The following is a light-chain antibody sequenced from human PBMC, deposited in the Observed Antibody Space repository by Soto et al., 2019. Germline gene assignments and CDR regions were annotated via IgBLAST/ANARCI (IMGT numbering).Light chain of an antibody. CDR2: GAS. Sequence: ENVLTQSPAALSLSPGERATLSCRASQNVSSYLAWYQQKPGQVPRLLIYGASTRATGIPARFSGSGSGTEFTLTISSLQSEDFAVYYCQQYNNWPLFGPGTKVDIK. CDR1: QNVSSY. CDR3: QQYNNWPL. J-gene: IGKJ3*01. V-gene: IGKV3-15*01.